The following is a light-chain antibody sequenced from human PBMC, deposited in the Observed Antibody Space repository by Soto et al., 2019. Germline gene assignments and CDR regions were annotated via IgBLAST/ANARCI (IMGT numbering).Light chain of an antibody. CDR2: MSS. J-gene: IGKJ5*01. Sequence: DTVMTQSPFSLPVTPGEPASISCRSSQSLLHSNGYKYLDWYLQKPGQSPQLLIYMSSNRASGVPDRFSVSGSGTDFTLKISRVEAKDVRIYYCMQALRTPYTFGQGKRLES. V-gene: IGKV2-28*01. CDR3: MQALRTPYT. CDR1: QSLLHSNGYKY.